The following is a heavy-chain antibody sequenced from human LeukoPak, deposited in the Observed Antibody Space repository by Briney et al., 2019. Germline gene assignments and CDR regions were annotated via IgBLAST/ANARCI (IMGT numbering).Heavy chain of an antibody. Sequence: SETLSLTCTVSGGSISSYYWSWIRQPPGKGLEWIGYIYTSESTNYNPSLKSRVTISVDTSKNQFSLKLSSVTAADTAVYYCARSSLVDDYWGQGTLVTVSS. V-gene: IGHV4-4*09. CDR1: GGSISSYY. CDR3: ARSSLVDDY. D-gene: IGHD3-16*02. CDR2: IYTSEST. J-gene: IGHJ4*02.